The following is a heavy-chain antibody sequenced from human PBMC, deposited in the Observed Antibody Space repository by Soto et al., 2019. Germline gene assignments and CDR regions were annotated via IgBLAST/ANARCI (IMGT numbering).Heavy chain of an antibody. CDR2: INAGNGNT. CDR3: ARNHYCSSTSCYYGPYYYGMDV. Sequence: ASVKVSCKASGYTFSSYAMHWVRQAPGQRLEWMGWINAGNGNTKYSQKFQGRVTITRDTSASTAYMELSSLRSEDTAVYYCARNHYCSSTSCYYGPYYYGMDVWGQGTTVTVSS. CDR1: GYTFSSYA. V-gene: IGHV1-3*01. J-gene: IGHJ6*02. D-gene: IGHD2-2*01.